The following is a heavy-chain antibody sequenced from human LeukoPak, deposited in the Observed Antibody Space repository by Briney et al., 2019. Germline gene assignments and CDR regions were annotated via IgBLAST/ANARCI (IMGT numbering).Heavy chain of an antibody. J-gene: IGHJ4*02. V-gene: IGHV3-49*04. D-gene: IGHD1-7*01. Sequence: GGSLRLSCTASGFTFGDYAMSWVRQAPGKGLEWVGFIRSKAYGGTTEYAASVEGRFTISRDDSKSIAYLQMNSLKTEDTAVYYCTRDRRGYNWNYKYYFDYWGQGTLVTVSS. CDR1: GFTFGDYA. CDR3: TRDRRGYNWNYKYYFDY. CDR2: IRSKAYGGTT.